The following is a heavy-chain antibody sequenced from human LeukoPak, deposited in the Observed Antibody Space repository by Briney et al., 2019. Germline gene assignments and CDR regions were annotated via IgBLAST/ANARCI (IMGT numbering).Heavy chain of an antibody. CDR3: ARWGDGSKLDY. Sequence: GGSLRLSCAASGFTFRNHGMYWVRQAPGKGLEWVVVIWYDGSTTYYGDAVKGRFTISRDNSKDTLYLQMNSLRVEDTAVYYCARWGDGSKLDYWGQGTLVTVSS. CDR1: GFTFRNHG. J-gene: IGHJ4*02. D-gene: IGHD2-21*02. CDR2: IWYDGSTT. V-gene: IGHV3-33*01.